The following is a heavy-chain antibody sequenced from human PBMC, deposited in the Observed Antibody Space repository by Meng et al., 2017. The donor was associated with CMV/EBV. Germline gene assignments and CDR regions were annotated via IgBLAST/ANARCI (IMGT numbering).Heavy chain of an antibody. CDR3: ARDPGRPGTHRYFDL. D-gene: IGHD1-7*01. V-gene: IGHV1-2*02. CDR1: GYRFTGYY. J-gene: IGHJ2*01. CDR2: TNPKRGDS. Sequence: ASVKVSCKASGYRFTGYYVHWVRQAPRQGPEWMGWTNPKRGDSQFAQNFQGRVSMTRDTSISTFFMELNRLTSDDTAVYYCARDPGRPGTHRYFDLWGRGTLVTVSS.